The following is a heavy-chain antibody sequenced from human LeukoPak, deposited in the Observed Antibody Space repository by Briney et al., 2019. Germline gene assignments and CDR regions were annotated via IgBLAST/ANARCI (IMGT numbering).Heavy chain of an antibody. CDR1: GFTFSSYG. Sequence: GGSLRLSCAASGFTFSSYGMHWVRQAPGKGLKWVAVISYDGSNKYYADSVKGRFTISRDNSKNTLYLQMNSLRAEDTAVYYCAKSGGYSYGYHYYYYGMDVWGQGTTVTVSS. CDR3: AKSGGYSYGYHYYYYGMDV. V-gene: IGHV3-30*18. D-gene: IGHD5-18*01. CDR2: ISYDGSNK. J-gene: IGHJ6*02.